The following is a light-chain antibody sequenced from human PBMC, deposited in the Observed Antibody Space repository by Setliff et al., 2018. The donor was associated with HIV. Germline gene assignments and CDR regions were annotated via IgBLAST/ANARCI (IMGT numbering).Light chain of an antibody. CDR2: NVN. CDR1: SNDVGGHNL. CDR3: CSYSRSSVPYV. V-gene: IGLV2-23*02. J-gene: IGLJ1*01. Sequence: QSVLTQVASVSGSLGQSITISCTGTSNDVGGHNLVSWFRVDPGKAPKLIIFNVNLWASGVSHRFSASKSGNTASLTISGLQSEGEADYYCCSYSRSSVPYVFGSGTKVTVL.